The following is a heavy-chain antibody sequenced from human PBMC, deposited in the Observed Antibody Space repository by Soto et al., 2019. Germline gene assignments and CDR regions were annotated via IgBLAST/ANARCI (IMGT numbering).Heavy chain of an antibody. CDR3: ARAPPSSSWAFDY. J-gene: IGHJ4*02. CDR2: IIPIFGTA. CDR1: GGTFSSYA. Sequence: SVKVSCKASGGTFSSYAISWVRQAPGQGLEWMGGIIPIFGTANYAQKFQGRVTITADESTSTAYMELSSLRSEDTAVYYCARAPPSSSWAFDYWGQGTLVIVSS. D-gene: IGHD6-13*01. V-gene: IGHV1-69*13.